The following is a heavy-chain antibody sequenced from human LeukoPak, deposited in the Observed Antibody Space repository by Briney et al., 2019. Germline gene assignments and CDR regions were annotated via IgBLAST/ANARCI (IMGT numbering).Heavy chain of an antibody. CDR3: ARDSTGYYYIH. CDR1: GFTFSTYG. Sequence: GGSLRLSCAASGFTFSTYGMHWVRQAPGKGLEWVAFIRNDGSDKYFADSMRGRFTISRDNSKNTLYLQMSSLRVEDTGVYHCARDSTGYYYIHWGQGILVTVSS. V-gene: IGHV3-30*02. D-gene: IGHD3-22*01. J-gene: IGHJ4*02. CDR2: IRNDGSDK.